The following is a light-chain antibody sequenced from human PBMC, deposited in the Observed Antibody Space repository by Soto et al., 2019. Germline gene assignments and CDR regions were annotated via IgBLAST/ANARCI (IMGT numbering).Light chain of an antibody. CDR3: QSADSSGTYYV. CDR2: KDT. Sequence: SYELTQPPSVSVSPGQTARITCSGDALPKQYAYWYQQKPGQAPVSVIYKDTERPSGIPERFSGSTSGTTVTLTISGVQAEDEADYYCQSADSSGTYYVFGTGTKV. CDR1: ALPKQY. V-gene: IGLV3-25*02. J-gene: IGLJ1*01.